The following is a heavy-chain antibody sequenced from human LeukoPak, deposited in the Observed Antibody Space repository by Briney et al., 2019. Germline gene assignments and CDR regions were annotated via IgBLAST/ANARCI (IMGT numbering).Heavy chain of an antibody. Sequence: SQTLSLTSAISGDSVSSNSAAWNWIRQSPSRGLEWLGRTYYRSKWYNDYAVSVKSRITINPDTFKNQFSLQLNSVTPEDTAVYYCAREGYGGNSDYYYGMDVWGQGTTVTVSS. D-gene: IGHD4-23*01. CDR1: GDSVSSNSAA. V-gene: IGHV6-1*01. CDR3: AREGYGGNSDYYYGMDV. J-gene: IGHJ6*02. CDR2: TYYRSKWYN.